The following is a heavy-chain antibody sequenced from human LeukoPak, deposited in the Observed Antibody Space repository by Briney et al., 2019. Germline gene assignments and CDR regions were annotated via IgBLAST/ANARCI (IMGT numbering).Heavy chain of an antibody. Sequence: PGGSLRLSCAVSGFTFSDYWMSWVRQAPGKGLEWVANIKQDGSEKYYVDSVKGRFTISRDNAKSSLYLQMNSLRAEDTAVYYCARDWQSSGWYNYYYYYMDVWGKGTTVTVSS. J-gene: IGHJ6*03. CDR1: GFTFSDYW. CDR3: ARDWQSSGWYNYYYYYMDV. D-gene: IGHD6-19*01. V-gene: IGHV3-7*01. CDR2: IKQDGSEK.